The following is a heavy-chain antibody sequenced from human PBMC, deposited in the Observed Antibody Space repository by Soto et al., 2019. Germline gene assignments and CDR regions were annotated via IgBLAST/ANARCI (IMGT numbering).Heavy chain of an antibody. CDR1: GGSISSGNYY. Sequence: SETLSLTCTVSGGSISSGNYYWSWIRQPPGKGLEWIGCIYYSGSAYYNPSLKSRVTISVDTSKNQFSLKLSSVTAADTAVYYCAVLKVYFDWLLVEYYYYGMDVWGQGTTVTVSS. CDR2: IYYSGSA. D-gene: IGHD3-9*01. CDR3: AVLKVYFDWLLVEYYYYGMDV. J-gene: IGHJ6*02. V-gene: IGHV4-39*01.